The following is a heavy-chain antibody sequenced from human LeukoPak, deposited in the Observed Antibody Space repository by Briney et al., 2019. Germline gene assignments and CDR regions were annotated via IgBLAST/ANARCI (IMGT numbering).Heavy chain of an antibody. CDR1: GGSFSGYY. Sequence: SETLSLTCAVYGGSFSGYYRNWIRQSPGKGLEWIGEINHNGSTNYNPSLKSRVTMSVDTSKNQFSLKLNSVTAADTAVYYCATYHYDGSGYSVDWGQGTLVTVSS. J-gene: IGHJ4*02. CDR2: INHNGST. CDR3: ATYHYDGSGYSVD. D-gene: IGHD3-22*01. V-gene: IGHV4-34*01.